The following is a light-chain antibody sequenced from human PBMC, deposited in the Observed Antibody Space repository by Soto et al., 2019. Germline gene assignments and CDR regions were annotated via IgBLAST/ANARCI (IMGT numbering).Light chain of an antibody. CDR2: LNSDGSH. J-gene: IGLJ3*02. CDR3: QTRGTGTLWV. CDR1: SGHSSYA. V-gene: IGLV4-69*01. Sequence: QAVVTQSPSASASLGASVKLTCTLSSGHSSYAIAWHQQQPEKGPRYLMKLNSDGSHSKGDGIPDRFSGSSSGAERYLTISCLQSEDEADYYCQTRGTGTLWVFGGGTKLTVL.